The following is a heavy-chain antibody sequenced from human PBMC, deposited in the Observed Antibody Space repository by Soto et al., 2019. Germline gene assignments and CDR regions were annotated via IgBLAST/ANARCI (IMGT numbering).Heavy chain of an antibody. CDR3: ARSSHKESWFDP. J-gene: IGHJ5*02. CDR2: VYSSGSA. Sequence: SETLSLTFTVSNGSISNFYWNWIRHPAGKRLEWIGRVYSSGSASYNPSLRSRVTMSVDTSKNQFSLKLNSVTAADTAVYYCARSSHKESWFDPWGQGTLVTVSS. D-gene: IGHD6-13*01. CDR1: NGSISNFY. V-gene: IGHV4-4*07.